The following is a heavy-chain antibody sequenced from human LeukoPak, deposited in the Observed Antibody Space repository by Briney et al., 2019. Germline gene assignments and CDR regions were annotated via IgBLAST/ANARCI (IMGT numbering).Heavy chain of an antibody. CDR3: ARETRYCSGGSCLRASYYYYYMDV. CDR1: GFTFSSYW. D-gene: IGHD2-15*01. CDR2: IKQDGSEK. Sequence: QPGGSLRLSCAASGFTFSSYWMSWVRQAPGKGLEWVANIKQDGSEKYYVDSVKGRFTISRDNAKNSLYLQMNSLRAEDTAVYYCARETRYCSGGSCLRASYYYYYMDVWGKGTTVTVSS. J-gene: IGHJ6*03. V-gene: IGHV3-7*01.